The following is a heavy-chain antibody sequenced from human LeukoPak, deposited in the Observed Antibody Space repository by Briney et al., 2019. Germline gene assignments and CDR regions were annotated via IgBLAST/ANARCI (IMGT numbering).Heavy chain of an antibody. CDR3: ARSSGYSSSGGLNWFDT. J-gene: IGHJ5*02. CDR1: GGSISSSSYY. V-gene: IGHV4-39*01. CDR2: IYYSGST. D-gene: IGHD6-13*01. Sequence: SETLSLACTVSGGSISSSSYYWGWIRQPPGKGLEWIGSIYYSGSTYYNPSLKSRVTISVDTSKNQFSLKLSSVTAADTAVYYCARSSGYSSSGGLNWFDTWGQGTLVTVSS.